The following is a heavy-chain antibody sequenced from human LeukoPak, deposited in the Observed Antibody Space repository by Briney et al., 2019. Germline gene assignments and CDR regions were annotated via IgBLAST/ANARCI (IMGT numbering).Heavy chain of an antibody. CDR2: INHSGST. Sequence: SETLSLTCAVYGGSFSGYYWSWIRQPPGKGLEWIGEINHSGSTNYNPPLKSRVTISVDTSKNQFSLKLSSVTAADTAVYCCARGRGRAAAGNYYYYYGMDVWGQGTTVTVSS. CDR1: GGSFSGYY. V-gene: IGHV4-34*01. J-gene: IGHJ6*02. D-gene: IGHD6-13*01. CDR3: ARGRGRAAAGNYYYYYGMDV.